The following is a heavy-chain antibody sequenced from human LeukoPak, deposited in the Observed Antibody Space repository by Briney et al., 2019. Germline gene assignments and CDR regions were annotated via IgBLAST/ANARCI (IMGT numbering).Heavy chain of an antibody. D-gene: IGHD3-3*01. CDR2: FYTSGTT. J-gene: IGHJ4*02. CDR1: GGSISTYS. V-gene: IGHV4-4*07. CDR3: ARPGNYDFWSPYED. Sequence: SETLSLTCTVSGGSISTYSWCWIRQAAGKRLEWIGCFYTSGTTNYNPSLKSRVAMSVDTSKNQFSLRLSSVTAADTAVYYCARPGNYDFWSPYEDWGQGSLVTASS.